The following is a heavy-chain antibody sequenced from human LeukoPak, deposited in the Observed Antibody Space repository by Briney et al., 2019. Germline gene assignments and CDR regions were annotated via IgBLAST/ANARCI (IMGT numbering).Heavy chain of an antibody. V-gene: IGHV3-48*04. CDR1: GFTFSSYS. CDR3: ASGPKQPINY. D-gene: IGHD3-9*01. J-gene: IGHJ4*02. CDR2: ISSSSSTI. Sequence: PGGSLRLSCAASGFTFSSYSMNWVRQAPGKGLEWVSYISSSSSTIYYADSVKGRFTISRDNAKNSLYLQMNSLRAEDTAVYYCASGPKQPINYWGQGTLVTVSS.